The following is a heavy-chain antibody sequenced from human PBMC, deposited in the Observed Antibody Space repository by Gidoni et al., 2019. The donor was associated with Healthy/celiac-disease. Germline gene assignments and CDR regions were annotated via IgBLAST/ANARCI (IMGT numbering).Heavy chain of an antibody. CDR2: ISGSGGST. Sequence: EVQLLESGGGLVQPGGSLRLSCDAYGFTFSNYAMSWVRQAPGKGLGWVSAISGSGGSTYYADSMKGRFTISRDNSKNTLYLQMNSLRAEDTAVYYCARTGRTMIVVVRDFDYWGQGTLVTVSS. D-gene: IGHD3-22*01. CDR1: GFTFSNYA. V-gene: IGHV3-23*01. CDR3: ARTGRTMIVVVRDFDY. J-gene: IGHJ4*02.